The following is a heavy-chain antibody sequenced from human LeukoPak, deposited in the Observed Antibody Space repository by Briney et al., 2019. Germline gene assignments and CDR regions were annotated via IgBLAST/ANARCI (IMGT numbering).Heavy chain of an antibody. D-gene: IGHD1-26*01. V-gene: IGHV1-2*02. CDR3: ARGLYSGSSPSDY. CDR1: GYTFTGYY. Sequence: ASVKVSCKASGYTFTGYYMHWVRQAPGQGLEWMGWINPNSGGTNYAQKFQGRVTMTRDTSISTAYMELSRLRSDDTAVYYCARGLYSGSSPSDYWGQGTLVTVSS. CDR2: INPNSGGT. J-gene: IGHJ4*02.